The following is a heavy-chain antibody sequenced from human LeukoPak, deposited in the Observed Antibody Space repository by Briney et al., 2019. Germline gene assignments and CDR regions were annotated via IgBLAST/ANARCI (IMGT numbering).Heavy chain of an antibody. J-gene: IGHJ4*02. Sequence: GGSLRLSCAASGFTFSSYAMHWVRQAPGKGLECVAVISYDGSNQYYTDSVKGRFTISRDNSKNTLHLQMNSLRADDTAVYYCARDMGVTGTQEPIDYWGQGTLVTVSS. CDR1: GFTFSSYA. D-gene: IGHD1-7*01. V-gene: IGHV3-30-3*01. CDR3: ARDMGVTGTQEPIDY. CDR2: ISYDGSNQ.